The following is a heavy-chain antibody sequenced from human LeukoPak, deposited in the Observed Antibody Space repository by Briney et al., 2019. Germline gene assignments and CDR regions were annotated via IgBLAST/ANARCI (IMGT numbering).Heavy chain of an antibody. Sequence: GGSLRLSCAASGFTFSSYSMSWVRQAPGKGLEWVSAISGSGGSTYYADSVKGRFTISRDNSKNTLYLQMNSLRAEDAAVYYCAKDSCSSTNCYRGIDYWGQGTLVTVSS. CDR2: ISGSGGST. CDR1: GFTFSSYS. D-gene: IGHD2-2*01. J-gene: IGHJ4*02. V-gene: IGHV3-23*01. CDR3: AKDSCSSTNCYRGIDY.